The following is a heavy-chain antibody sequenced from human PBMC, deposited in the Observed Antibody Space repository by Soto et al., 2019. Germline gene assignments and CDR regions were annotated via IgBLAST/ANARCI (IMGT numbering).Heavy chain of an antibody. CDR2: IHYRGTA. Sequence: SETLSLTCTVSGGPVSSISYYWGWIRQPPGQGPEWIASIHYRGTAFFNPSLRSRATISVDTSKNQFSLSLSSVTAADTAVYFCARSDYYYYASRDNIVFWGQGILVTVSS. D-gene: IGHD3-10*01. CDR1: GGPVSSISYY. CDR3: ARSDYYYYASRDNIVF. J-gene: IGHJ4*02. V-gene: IGHV4-39*01.